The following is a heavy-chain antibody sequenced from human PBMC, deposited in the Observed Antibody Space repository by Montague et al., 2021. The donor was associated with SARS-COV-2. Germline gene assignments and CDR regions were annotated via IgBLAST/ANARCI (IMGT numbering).Heavy chain of an antibody. D-gene: IGHD3-9*01. J-gene: IGHJ4*02. CDR1: GFSLSTSGMC. V-gene: IGHV2-70*01. CDR2: IDWDDDK. Sequence: PVLMKPTQTLTLTCTFSGFSLSTSGMCVSWIRQPPGKALEWLALIDWDDDKYYSTSLKTRLTISKDTSKNQVVLTMPNMDPVDTATYYRARSHYDILTGYYTVFDYWGQGTLVTVSS. CDR3: ARSHYDILTGYYTVFDY.